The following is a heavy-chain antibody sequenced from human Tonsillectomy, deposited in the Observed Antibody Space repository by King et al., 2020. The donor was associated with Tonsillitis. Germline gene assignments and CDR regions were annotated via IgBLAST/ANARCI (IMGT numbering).Heavy chain of an antibody. V-gene: IGHV1-69*01. Sequence: VQLVESGAEVKKPGSSVKVSCKASGGTLSNYTISWVRQAPGQGLEWMGGIIPIFGIAKYAQKFQGRVAITADESTSTAYMELSSLRSEDTAVYYCASDRRDCTNGVCSYAYYYYMDVWGKGTTVTVSS. J-gene: IGHJ6*03. D-gene: IGHD2-8*01. CDR2: IIPIFGIA. CDR1: GGTLSNYT. CDR3: ASDRRDCTNGVCSYAYYYYMDV.